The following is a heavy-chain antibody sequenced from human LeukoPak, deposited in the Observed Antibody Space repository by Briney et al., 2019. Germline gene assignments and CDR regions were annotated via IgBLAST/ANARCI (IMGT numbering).Heavy chain of an antibody. J-gene: IGHJ4*02. CDR2: ISSISSYI. V-gene: IGHV3-21*01. Sequence: GGSLRLSCAASGFTFSSYNMNWVRQAPGKGLEWVSSISSISSYIYYADSVKGRFTISRDNAKNSLYLHMNSLRAEDTAVYYCAKDSYSKGDFWGQGVLVTVSS. CDR3: AKDSYSKGDF. D-gene: IGHD6-13*01. CDR1: GFTFSSYN.